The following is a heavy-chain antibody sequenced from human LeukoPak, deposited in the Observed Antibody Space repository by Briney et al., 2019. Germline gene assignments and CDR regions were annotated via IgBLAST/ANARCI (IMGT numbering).Heavy chain of an antibody. CDR2: IYTSGST. J-gene: IGHJ4*02. V-gene: IGHV4-61*02. Sequence: SETLSLTCTVSGGSISSGSYYWSWIRQPAGKGLEWIGRIYTSGSTNYNPSLKSRVTISVDTSKNQFSLKLSPVTAADTAVYYCASSKRGYSGYAGYFDYWGQGTLVTVSS. CDR3: ASSKRGYSGYAGYFDY. D-gene: IGHD5-12*01. CDR1: GGSISSGSYY.